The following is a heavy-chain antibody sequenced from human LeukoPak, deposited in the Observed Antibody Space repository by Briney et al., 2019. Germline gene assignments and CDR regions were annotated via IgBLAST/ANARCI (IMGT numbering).Heavy chain of an antibody. D-gene: IGHD3-16*02. V-gene: IGHV3-23*01. CDR3: AWDYVWGSFRH. CDR2: IGGGGGIT. Sequence: GSLRLSCAASGFTFSSYAMSWVRQAPGKGLAWVSSIGGGGGITYYADAVKGRFTISGDNSKNTVSLQMNSLRAEDTAVYYCAWDYVWGSFRHWGQGSLVTVSS. CDR1: GFTFSSYA. J-gene: IGHJ4*02.